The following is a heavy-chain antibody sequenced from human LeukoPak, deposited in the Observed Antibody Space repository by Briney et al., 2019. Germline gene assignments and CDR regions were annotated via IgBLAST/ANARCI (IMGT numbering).Heavy chain of an antibody. D-gene: IGHD3-10*01. J-gene: IGHJ4*02. CDR3: AAFTITYNPFDF. V-gene: IGHV4-34*01. CDR1: GESFSAYG. Sequence: SETLSLTCAVYGESFSAYGWTWIRQPPGKGLEWIGEINQSGSTSYNPSLKSRVTISLDTSKRQFSLRLSAVTAADTAVYYCAAFTITYNPFDFWGQGTLVTVSS. CDR2: INQSGST.